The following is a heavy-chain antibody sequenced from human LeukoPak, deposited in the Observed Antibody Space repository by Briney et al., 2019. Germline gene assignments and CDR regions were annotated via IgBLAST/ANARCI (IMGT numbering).Heavy chain of an antibody. CDR2: IIPIFGTA. CDR1: GGIFSSYA. V-gene: IGHV1-69*06. Sequence: GASVKVSCKASGGIFSSYAISWVRQAPGQGLDWVGGIIPIFGTANYAQKFQGRVTITADKYTSTAYMEHSSLRSEDTAVYYCARVRYCSSTSCRNFYYYYGMDVWGKGTTVTVSS. CDR3: ARVRYCSSTSCRNFYYYYGMDV. J-gene: IGHJ6*04. D-gene: IGHD2-2*01.